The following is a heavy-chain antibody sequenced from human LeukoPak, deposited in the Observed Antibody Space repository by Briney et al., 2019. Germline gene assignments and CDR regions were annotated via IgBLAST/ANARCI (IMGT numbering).Heavy chain of an antibody. V-gene: IGHV4-39*01. Sequence: SETLSLTCTVSGGSIGIYYWSWIRQPPGKGLEWIGSIYYSGSTYYNPSLKSRVTISVDTSKNQFSLKLSSVTAADTAVYYCARHPAYYYDSSGPYYFDYWGQGTLVTVSS. D-gene: IGHD3-22*01. CDR1: GGSIGIYY. J-gene: IGHJ4*02. CDR3: ARHPAYYYDSSGPYYFDY. CDR2: IYYSGST.